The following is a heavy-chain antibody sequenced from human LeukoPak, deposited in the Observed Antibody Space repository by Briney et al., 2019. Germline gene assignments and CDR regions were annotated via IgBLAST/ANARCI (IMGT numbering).Heavy chain of an antibody. V-gene: IGHV1-2*02. D-gene: IGHD4-11*01. CDR3: AREGTYSNFDY. CDR2: MNPNSGGT. CDR1: GYTFTSYD. J-gene: IGHJ4*02. Sequence: ASVKVSCKASGYTFTSYDINWVRQATGQGLEWMGWMNPNSGGTNYAQKFQGRVTMTRDTSISTAYMELSRLRSDDTAVYYCAREGTYSNFDYWGQGTLVTVSS.